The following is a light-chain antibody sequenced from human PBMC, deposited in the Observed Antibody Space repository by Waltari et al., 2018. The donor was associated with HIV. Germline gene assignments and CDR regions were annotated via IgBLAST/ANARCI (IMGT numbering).Light chain of an antibody. J-gene: IGLJ3*02. CDR1: SSNLRYGYD. V-gene: IGLV1-40*01. CDR2: ANS. Sequence: QSVLTQPPSVSGAPGLRVTISCRGRSSNLRYGYDVHWYQQLPGTAPKLLIYANSNRPSGVPDRFSGSKSGTSASLAITGLQAEDEADYYCQSYDSSLSGWVFGGGTKLTVL. CDR3: QSYDSSLSGWV.